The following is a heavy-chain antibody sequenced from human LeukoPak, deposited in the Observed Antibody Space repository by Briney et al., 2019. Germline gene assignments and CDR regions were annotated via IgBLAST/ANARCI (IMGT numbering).Heavy chain of an antibody. CDR3: ASRTTGTRGGNWFDP. V-gene: IGHV1-69*04. J-gene: IGHJ5*02. CDR1: GGTFSSYA. D-gene: IGHD1-1*01. CDR2: IIPILGIA. Sequence: EASVKVSCKASGGTFSSYAISWVRQAPGQGLEWMGRIIPILGIANYAQKFQGRVTITADKSTSTAYMELSSLRSEDTAVYYCASRTTGTRGGNWFDPWGQGTLVTVSS.